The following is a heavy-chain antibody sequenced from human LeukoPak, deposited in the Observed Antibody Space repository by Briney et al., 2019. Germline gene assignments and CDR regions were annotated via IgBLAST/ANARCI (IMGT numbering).Heavy chain of an antibody. D-gene: IGHD1-26*01. CDR1: GASITSGDYY. J-gene: IGHJ4*02. CDR3: AREGQVVGRTMSDY. Sequence: SQTLSLTCTVSGASITSGDYYWNWIRQPPGKGLEWIGCISYKGNTYYNPSLKSRVTISPAASKSQLSLKLTSVTAADTAVYYCAREGQVVGRTMSDYWGQGTLVTVSS. V-gene: IGHV4-30-4*01. CDR2: ISYKGNT.